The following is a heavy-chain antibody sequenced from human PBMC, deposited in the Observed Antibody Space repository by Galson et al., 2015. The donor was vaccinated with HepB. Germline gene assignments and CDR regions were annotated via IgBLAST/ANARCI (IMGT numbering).Heavy chain of an antibody. Sequence: SVKVSCKASGGTFSSYTISWVRQAPGQGLEWMGRIIPIFGIANYAQKFQGRVTITADKSTSTVYMELSSLRSEDTAVYYCARDEEQYSNPLGNWGQGTLVTVSS. CDR1: GGTFSSYT. CDR3: ARDEEQYSNPLGN. V-gene: IGHV1-69*04. D-gene: IGHD1-26*01. CDR2: IIPIFGIA. J-gene: IGHJ4*02.